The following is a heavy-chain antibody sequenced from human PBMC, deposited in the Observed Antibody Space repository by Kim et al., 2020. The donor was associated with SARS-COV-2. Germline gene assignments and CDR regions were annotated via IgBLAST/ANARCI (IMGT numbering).Heavy chain of an antibody. CDR3: ARGFTRVVVVPAAMVLGWFDP. J-gene: IGHJ5*02. V-gene: IGHV1-2*02. CDR2: INPNSGGT. CDR1: GYTFTGYY. Sequence: ASVKVSCKASGYTFTGYYMHWVRQAPGQGLEWMGWINPNSGGTNYAQKFQGRVTMTRDTSISTAYMELSRLRSDDTAVYYCARGFTRVVVVPAAMVLGWFDPWGQGTLVTVSS. D-gene: IGHD2-2*01.